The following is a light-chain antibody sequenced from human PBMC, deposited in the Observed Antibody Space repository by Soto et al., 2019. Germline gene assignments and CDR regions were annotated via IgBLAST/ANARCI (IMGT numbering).Light chain of an antibody. V-gene: IGKV1-33*01. CDR2: DAS. CDR3: QQYDNLPLT. CDR1: QDIKNY. J-gene: IGKJ4*01. Sequence: DIQMTQSPSSLSASVGDRVTITCQASQDIKNYLNWYQQKSGKAPKLLIYDASDLETGVPSRFSGSGSGTDFTFTINSLQPEDIETYSCQQYDNLPLTLGGGTKVDIK.